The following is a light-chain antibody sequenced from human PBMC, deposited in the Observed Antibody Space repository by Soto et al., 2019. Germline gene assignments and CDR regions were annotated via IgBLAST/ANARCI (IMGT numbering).Light chain of an antibody. CDR3: QQYGSSQT. Sequence: EIVVTQSPATLSLSPGERATLSCRARQSVSSSYLAWYQQKPGQAPRLLIYGASSRATGIPDRLSGSWSGTDSTLTRSRLEPEDFTVYYCQQYGSSQTFGQGTKVEIK. V-gene: IGKV3-20*01. J-gene: IGKJ1*01. CDR1: QSVSSSY. CDR2: GAS.